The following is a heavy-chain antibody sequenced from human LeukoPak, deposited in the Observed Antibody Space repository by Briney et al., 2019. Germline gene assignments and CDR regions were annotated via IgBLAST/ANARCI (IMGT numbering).Heavy chain of an antibody. CDR1: GFTFSSYA. V-gene: IGHV3-23*01. Sequence: GGSLRLSCAASGFTFSSYAMTWVRQAPGKGLEWVSAISGSGDSTYYADSVQGRFTISRDNSKNTLYLQMNSLRAEDTAVYYCAKVPAARFDIWGQGTMVTVSS. D-gene: IGHD2-2*01. CDR2: ISGSGDST. CDR3: AKVPAARFDI. J-gene: IGHJ3*02.